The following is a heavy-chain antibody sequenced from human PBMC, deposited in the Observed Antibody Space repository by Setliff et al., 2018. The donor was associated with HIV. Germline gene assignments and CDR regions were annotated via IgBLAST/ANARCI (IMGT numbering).Heavy chain of an antibody. CDR2: IIPILGIA. CDR3: ARHDVVRGAIDS. D-gene: IGHD3-10*01. Sequence: SVKVSCKASGGTFSSYAISWVRQAPGQGLEWMGGIIPILGIANYAQKFQGRVTITADKSTSTAYMELSSLRFEDTAVYYCARHDVVRGAIDSWGQGTLVTVSS. V-gene: IGHV1-69*10. J-gene: IGHJ4*02. CDR1: GGTFSSYA.